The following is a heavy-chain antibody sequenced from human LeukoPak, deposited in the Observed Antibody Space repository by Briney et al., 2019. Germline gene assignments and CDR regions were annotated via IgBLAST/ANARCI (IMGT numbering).Heavy chain of an antibody. J-gene: IGHJ4*02. V-gene: IGHV1-18*01. D-gene: IGHD2-2*01. CDR3: ARVRRYCSSTSCYAPLFDY. CDR1: GYTFTSYG. Sequence: GASVKVSCKASGYTFTSYGISWVRQAPGQVLEWMGWISAYNGNTNYAQKLQGRVTMTTDTSTSTAYMELRSLRSDDTAVYYCARVRRYCSSTSCYAPLFDYWGQGTLVTVSS. CDR2: ISAYNGNT.